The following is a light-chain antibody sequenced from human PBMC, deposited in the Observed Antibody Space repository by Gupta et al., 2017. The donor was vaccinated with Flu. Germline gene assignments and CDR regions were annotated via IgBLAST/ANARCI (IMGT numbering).Light chain of an antibody. CDR1: NLGTTA. CDR3: QVWDSGSNHVV. CDR2: DDS. J-gene: IGLJ3*02. V-gene: IGLV3-21*02. Sequence: YVLTPPPSRSVTPGGTATIICGGDNLGTTAVHWYQQKPGQAPVLVVFDDSDRPSGIPERFSGSNSGNTATLTINRVEAGDEAAYYCQVWDSGSNHVVFGGGTRLTV.